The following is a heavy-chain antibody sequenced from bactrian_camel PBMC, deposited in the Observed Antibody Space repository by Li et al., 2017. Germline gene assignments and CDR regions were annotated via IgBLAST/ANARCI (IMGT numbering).Heavy chain of an antibody. Sequence: QLVESGGGSVEPGGSLKLSCTVIGFIFNRCAMAWYRQAPGQEREGVAAIDTGDGSTYYLNSVKDRFIISRDNAKNALYLQLNRLKTDDTAMYYCAKDNDRDNHGQGTQVTVS. J-gene: IGHJ4*01. V-gene: IGHV3S1*01. CDR1: GFIFNRCA. CDR2: IDTGDGST. D-gene: IGHD2*01.